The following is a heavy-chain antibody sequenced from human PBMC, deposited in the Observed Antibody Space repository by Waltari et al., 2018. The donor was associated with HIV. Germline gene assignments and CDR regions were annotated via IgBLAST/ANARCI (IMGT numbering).Heavy chain of an antibody. CDR1: GFSFSGYW. Sequence: LVASGGGSVRPGKSLKLSCAASGFSFSGYWMHWVARINSDGSATNYAGSVQGRFSISRDNRNNVLYLYMNRLRVDDTAVYYCTKEGYAYDFWGGSNSYYGLDVWGQGTTVTVSS. J-gene: IGHJ6*02. CDR3: TKEGYAYDFWGGSNSYYGLDV. D-gene: IGHD3-3*01. CDR2: INSDGSAT. V-gene: IGHV3-74*02.